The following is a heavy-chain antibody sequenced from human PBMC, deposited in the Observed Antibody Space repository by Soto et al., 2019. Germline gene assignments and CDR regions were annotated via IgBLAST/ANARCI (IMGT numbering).Heavy chain of an antibody. Sequence: SETLSLTCTVSGVSISSSSYYWGWIRQPPGKGLGWIATIYYSGNTYYNPSLKSRVTISVDTSKNQFSLKLSSVTAADTAVYYCVRTSPYFDYWGQGILVTVSS. V-gene: IGHV4-39*01. CDR3: VRTSPYFDY. J-gene: IGHJ4*02. CDR1: GVSISSSSYY. CDR2: IYYSGNT.